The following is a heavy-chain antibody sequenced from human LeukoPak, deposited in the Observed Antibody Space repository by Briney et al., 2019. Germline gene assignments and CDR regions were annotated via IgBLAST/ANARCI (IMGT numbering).Heavy chain of an antibody. CDR3: AREAPPFEEYFDY. Sequence: PGGSLRLSCAASEFTFSSYWMHWVRQAPGKGLVWVSRINSDGSSTTYADSVKGRFTISRDNAKNTLYLQMNSLRAEDTAVYYCAREAPPFEEYFDYWGQGTLVTVSS. CDR1: EFTFSSYW. D-gene: IGHD2/OR15-2a*01. CDR2: INSDGSST. V-gene: IGHV3-74*01. J-gene: IGHJ4*02.